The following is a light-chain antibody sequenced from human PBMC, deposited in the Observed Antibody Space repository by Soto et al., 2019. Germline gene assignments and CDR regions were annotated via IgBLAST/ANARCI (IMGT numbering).Light chain of an antibody. Sequence: QSVLTQPPSVSAAPGQKVTISCSGRSYNIGNNFVSWYQQLPGTAPKLLIYENNKRPSGIPDRFSGSKSGTSATLGISGLQTGDEADYYCGTWDSSLRAVVFGGGTKLTVL. CDR2: ENN. CDR3: GTWDSSLRAVV. J-gene: IGLJ2*01. CDR1: SYNIGNNF. V-gene: IGLV1-51*02.